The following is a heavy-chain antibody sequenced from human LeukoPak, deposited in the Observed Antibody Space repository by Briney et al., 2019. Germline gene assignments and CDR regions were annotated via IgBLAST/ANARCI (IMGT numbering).Heavy chain of an antibody. CDR1: GGSISSGGYY. J-gene: IGHJ4*02. D-gene: IGHD3-22*01. CDR2: IYYSGST. V-gene: IGHV4-31*03. CDR3: ARQGMGTYYYDSSGYYYGGFDY. Sequence: PSETLSLTCTVSGGSISSGGYYWSRIRQHPGKGLEWIGYIYYSGSTYYNPSLKSRVTISVDTSKNQLSLKLSSVTAADTAVYYCARQGMGTYYYDSSGYYYGGFDYWGQGTLVTVSS.